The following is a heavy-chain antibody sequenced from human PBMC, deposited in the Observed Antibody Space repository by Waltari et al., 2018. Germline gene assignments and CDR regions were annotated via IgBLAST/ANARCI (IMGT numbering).Heavy chain of an antibody. CDR1: GYTFTSYY. J-gene: IGHJ4*02. CDR2: VNSCGQTT. CDR3: ARLGITMTPDY. Sequence: QVQLVQSGAELKKPGASVKLSCKASGYTFTSYYIQWVRQAPGQGLVWMGAVNSCGQTTIDAQKFQGRVTIPRDTSTSTVYMELSSLRSEDTAVYYCARLGITMTPDYWGQGTLVTVSS. V-gene: IGHV1-46*01.